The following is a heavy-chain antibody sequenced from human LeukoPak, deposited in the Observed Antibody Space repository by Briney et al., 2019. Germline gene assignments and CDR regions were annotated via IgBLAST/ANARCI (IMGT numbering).Heavy chain of an antibody. J-gene: IGHJ3*02. D-gene: IGHD2-2*01. Sequence: PGGSLRLSCAVSGFTFSSYWMSWVRQAPGKGLEWVANIKQDGSEKYSVDSVEGRFTISRNNAKNSLYLQMNSLRAEDTAVYYCARVVPAAREADAFDIWGQGTMVTVSS. V-gene: IGHV3-7*01. CDR1: GFTFSSYW. CDR3: ARVVPAAREADAFDI. CDR2: IKQDGSEK.